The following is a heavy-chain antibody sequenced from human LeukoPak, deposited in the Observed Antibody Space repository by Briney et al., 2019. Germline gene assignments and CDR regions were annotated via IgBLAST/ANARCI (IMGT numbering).Heavy chain of an antibody. CDR3: ASGRTGEFDY. V-gene: IGHV3-30-3*01. J-gene: IGHJ4*02. Sequence: GRSLRLSCAASGXTFSSYAMHWVRQAPGKGLEWVAVISYDGSNKYYADSVKGRFTISRDNSRNTLYLQMNSLRAEDTAVYYCASGRTGEFDYWGQGTLVTVSS. CDR1: GXTFSSYA. D-gene: IGHD7-27*01. CDR2: ISYDGSNK.